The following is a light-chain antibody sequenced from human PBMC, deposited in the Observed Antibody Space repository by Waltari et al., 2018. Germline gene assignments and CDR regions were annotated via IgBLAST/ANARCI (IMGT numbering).Light chain of an antibody. CDR1: QSISTY. J-gene: IGKJ1*01. V-gene: IGKV1-39*01. CDR3: QQSYTTPWT. CDR2: AAS. Sequence: DIQMTQSPYSLSASVGDRVTIPCRASQSISTYLNWYQQKPGTAPKLLIYAASRFQSGVPSRFSCSGSGTDFILIISSLQPDDFATYYCQQSYTTPWTFGHGTKVEIK.